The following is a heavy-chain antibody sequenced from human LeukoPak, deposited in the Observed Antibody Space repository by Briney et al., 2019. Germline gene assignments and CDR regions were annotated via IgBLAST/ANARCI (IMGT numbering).Heavy chain of an antibody. J-gene: IGHJ6*02. Sequence: ASVKVSCKASGYTFTSYGISWVRQAPGQGLEWMGWISVYNGNTNYAQKLQCIVTMTTDTSTSIAYMELRSLRSDDTAVYYCARDGEWYEKYYYYGMDVWGQGTTVTVSS. CDR1: GYTFTSYG. CDR3: ARDGEWYEKYYYYGMDV. V-gene: IGHV1-18*01. CDR2: ISVYNGNT. D-gene: IGHD2-8*01.